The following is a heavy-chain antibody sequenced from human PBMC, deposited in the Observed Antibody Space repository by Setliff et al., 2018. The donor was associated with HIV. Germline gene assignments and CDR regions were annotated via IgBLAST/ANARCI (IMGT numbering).Heavy chain of an antibody. D-gene: IGHD2-2*01. CDR2: IYNSVTT. J-gene: IGHJ5*02. Sequence: TSETLSLTCIVSGASISSNTWSWIRQAPGKGLQWIGFIYNSVTTNYNPSLKSRVTISLDTSKNQFSLKLTSVTAADTAVYYCARGGTSPNWFGPWGQGTLVTVSS. CDR3: ARGGTSPNWFGP. V-gene: IGHV4-59*01. CDR1: GASISSNT.